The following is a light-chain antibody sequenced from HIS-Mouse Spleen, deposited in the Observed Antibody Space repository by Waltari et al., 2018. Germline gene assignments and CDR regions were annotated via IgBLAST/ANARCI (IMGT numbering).Light chain of an antibody. V-gene: IGKV1-9*01. CDR2: AAS. CDR1: QGISSY. Sequence: DIQLTQSPSFLSASVGYRVTITCRASQGISSYLAWYQQKPGKAPNLLIYAASTLQSGVPSRFSGSGSGTEFTLTIISLQPEDFATYYCQQLNSYPPTFGQGTKVEIK. CDR3: QQLNSYPPT. J-gene: IGKJ1*01.